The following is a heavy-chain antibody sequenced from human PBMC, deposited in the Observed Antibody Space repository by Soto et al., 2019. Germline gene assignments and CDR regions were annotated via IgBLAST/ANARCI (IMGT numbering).Heavy chain of an antibody. Sequence: GGSLRISCAAPVFTFSSYGMHWVRQAPGKGLEWVAVIWYDGSNKYYADSVKGRFTISRDNSKNTLYLQMNSLRAEDTAVYYCARDYYENRGMDVWGQGTTVTVSS. J-gene: IGHJ6*02. D-gene: IGHD3-22*01. CDR3: ARDYYENRGMDV. V-gene: IGHV3-33*01. CDR2: IWYDGSNK. CDR1: VFTFSSYG.